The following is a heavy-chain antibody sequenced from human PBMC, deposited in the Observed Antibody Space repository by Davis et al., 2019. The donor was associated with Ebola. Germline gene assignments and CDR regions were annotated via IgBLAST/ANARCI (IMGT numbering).Heavy chain of an antibody. CDR2: IYYSGST. J-gene: IGHJ5*02. CDR3: ARRGFGELLSHNWFDP. D-gene: IGHD3-10*01. V-gene: IGHV4-59*08. CDR1: GGSISSYY. Sequence: PSETLSLTCTVSGGSISSYYWSWIRQPPGKGLEWIGYIYYSGSTNYNPSLKSRVTISVDTSKNQFSLKLSSVTAADTAVYYCARRGFGELLSHNWFDPWGQGTLVTVSS.